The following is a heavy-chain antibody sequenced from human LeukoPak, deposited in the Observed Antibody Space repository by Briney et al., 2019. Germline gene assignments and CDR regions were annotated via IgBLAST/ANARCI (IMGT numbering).Heavy chain of an antibody. CDR2: IDTVGSRT. V-gene: IGHV3-74*03. D-gene: IGHD1-26*01. CDR3: ARVRSGSDDWVDP. J-gene: IGHJ5*02. Sequence: GGSLRLSCAASGFTFSDYWMHWVRHAPGKGLVRVSRIDTVGSRTTYADSVKGRFTISRDNAKNTLHLQMSSLTADDTGVYYCARVRSGSDDWVDPWGQGTLVTVSS. CDR1: GFTFSDYW.